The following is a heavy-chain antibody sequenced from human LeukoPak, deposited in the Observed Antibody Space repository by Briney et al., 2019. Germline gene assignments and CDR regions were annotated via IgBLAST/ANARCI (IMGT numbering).Heavy chain of an antibody. J-gene: IGHJ4*02. V-gene: IGHV3-66*04. CDR1: GITVSGNY. Sequence: GVSLRFSSAASGITVSGNYMSWVRQAPGKGLEWVSVIYSDGTTYYANSVKGRFTISRDNSKNTLYLQMNSLRAEDTAVYFCARQPLTYNCDSRGYYAEPIMDYWGQGTLVTVSS. CDR2: IYSDGTT. CDR3: ARQPLTYNCDSRGYYAEPIMDY. D-gene: IGHD3-22*01.